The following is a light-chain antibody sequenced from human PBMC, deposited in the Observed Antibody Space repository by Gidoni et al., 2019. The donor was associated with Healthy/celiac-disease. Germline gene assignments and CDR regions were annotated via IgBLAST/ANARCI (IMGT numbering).Light chain of an antibody. CDR2: GNS. J-gene: IGLJ1*01. CDR1: SSHIGAGYD. CDR3: QSYDSSLSGSRV. Sequence: SALTQPPSVSGAPGQRVPISCTGSSSHIGAGYDVPWYQQLPGTAPKLLIYGNSNRPSGVPDRFSGSKSGTSASLAITGLQAEDEADYYCQSYDSSLSGSRVFGTGTKVTVL. V-gene: IGLV1-40*01.